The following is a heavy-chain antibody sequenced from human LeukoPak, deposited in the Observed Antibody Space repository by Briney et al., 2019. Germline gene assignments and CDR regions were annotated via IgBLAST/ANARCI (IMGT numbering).Heavy chain of an antibody. CDR3: ARTRAYGGRPDY. V-gene: IGHV4-59*01. J-gene: IGHJ4*02. Sequence: SETLSLTCTVSGGSISTYYWSWIRQPPGKGLEWIGYIYYSGSTNYNPSLKSRVTISVDTSKNQFSLKLNSVTAADTAVYYCARTRAYGGRPDYWGQGTLVTVSS. D-gene: IGHD4-23*01. CDR1: GGSISTYY. CDR2: IYYSGST.